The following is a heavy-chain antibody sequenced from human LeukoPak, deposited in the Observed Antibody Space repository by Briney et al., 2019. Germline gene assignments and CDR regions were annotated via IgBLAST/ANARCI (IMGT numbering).Heavy chain of an antibody. V-gene: IGHV1-2*04. Sequence: ASVKVSCKASGYTFTGYYMHWVRQAPGQGLEWMVWINPNSGGTNYAQKFQGWVTMTGDTSISTAYMELSRLRSDDTAVYYCARDRRAVAGIPYYYYYYGMDVWGKGTTVTVSS. CDR3: ARDRRAVAGIPYYYYYYGMDV. CDR2: INPNSGGT. CDR1: GYTFTGYY. J-gene: IGHJ6*04. D-gene: IGHD6-19*01.